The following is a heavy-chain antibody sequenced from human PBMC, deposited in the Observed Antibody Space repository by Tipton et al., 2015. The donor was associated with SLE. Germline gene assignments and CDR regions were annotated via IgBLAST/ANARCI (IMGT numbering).Heavy chain of an antibody. CDR3: ARHYGSITILEWSNWFDP. CDR2: VYYSGST. D-gene: IGHD3-3*01. V-gene: IGHV4-59*08. J-gene: IGHJ5*02. Sequence: TLSLTCTVSGASIRSYCWSWIWQPPGKGLEWIGYVYYSGSTNYNPSLKSRVTISDDTSKNQFSLRLTSVTAADTAVYYCARHYGSITILEWSNWFDPWGQGTLVTVSS. CDR1: GASIRSYC.